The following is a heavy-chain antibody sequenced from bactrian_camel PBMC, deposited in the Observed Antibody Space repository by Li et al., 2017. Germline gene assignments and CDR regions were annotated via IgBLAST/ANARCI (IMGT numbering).Heavy chain of an antibody. D-gene: IGHD3*01. Sequence: HVQLVESGGGLVQPGGSLRLSCAASGYTYSRYCMAWFRQAPGKEREGVAGIASDGRTSYADSVRGRFTISRDNAKNTLYLQLNSLKTEDTAMYYCARWDFSYWGQGTQVTVS. CDR2: IASDGRT. V-gene: IGHV3S6*01. CDR3: ARWDFSY. CDR1: GYTYSRYC. J-gene: IGHJ6*01.